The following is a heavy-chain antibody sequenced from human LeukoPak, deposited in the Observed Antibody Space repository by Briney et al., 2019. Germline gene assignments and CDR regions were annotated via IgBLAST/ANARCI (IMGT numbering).Heavy chain of an antibody. Sequence: ASVKVSCKASGYTFTGYYMHWVRQAPGQGLEWMGWINPNSGGTNYAQKFQGRVTMTRDTSISTAYMELGRLRSDDTAVYYCAREAVPEGYFDYWGQGTLVTVSS. CDR1: GYTFTGYY. J-gene: IGHJ4*02. D-gene: IGHD1-14*01. V-gene: IGHV1-2*02. CDR2: INPNSGGT. CDR3: AREAVPEGYFDY.